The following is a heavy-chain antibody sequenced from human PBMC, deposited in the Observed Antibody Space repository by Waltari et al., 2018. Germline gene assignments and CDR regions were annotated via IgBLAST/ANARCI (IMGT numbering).Heavy chain of an antibody. CDR1: GFIFSSYA. Sequence: EVQLLESGGGLVQPGGSLRLSCAASGFIFSSYAMSWVRQAPGKGLEGVSVIGGSGGNIDEADTVKGRFTISRDNSKNTLYLQMNSLRAEDTAVYYCAKDQYDSHGVDSWGQGTLVTVSS. D-gene: IGHD2-21*02. CDR2: IGGSGGNI. V-gene: IGHV3-23*01. CDR3: AKDQYDSHGVDS. J-gene: IGHJ4*02.